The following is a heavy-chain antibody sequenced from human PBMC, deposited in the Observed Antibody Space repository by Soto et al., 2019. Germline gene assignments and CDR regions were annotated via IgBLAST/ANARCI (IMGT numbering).Heavy chain of an antibody. D-gene: IGHD4-17*01. CDR3: AKDGNDYGDYATFDY. Sequence: GGSLRLSGAASGFTFDDYAMHWVRQAPGKGLEWVSGISWNSGSIGYADSVKGRFTISRDNAKNSLYLQMNSLRAEDTALYYCAKDGNDYGDYATFDYWGQGTLVTVSS. J-gene: IGHJ4*02. V-gene: IGHV3-9*01. CDR2: ISWNSGSI. CDR1: GFTFDDYA.